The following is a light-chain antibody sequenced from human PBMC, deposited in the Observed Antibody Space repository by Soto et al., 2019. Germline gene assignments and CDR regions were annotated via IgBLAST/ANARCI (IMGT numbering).Light chain of an antibody. CDR1: SSDVGSYNR. V-gene: IGLV2-18*02. J-gene: IGLJ3*02. CDR3: SSYTSSGTWV. Sequence: QSALTQPPSVSGSPGQSVTISCTGTSSDVGSYNRVFWYQQPPGTAPKLMICQVSNRPSGVPARFSGSKSGNTDSLTISGLQAEDEADYYCSSYTSSGTWVFGGGTKLTVL. CDR2: QVS.